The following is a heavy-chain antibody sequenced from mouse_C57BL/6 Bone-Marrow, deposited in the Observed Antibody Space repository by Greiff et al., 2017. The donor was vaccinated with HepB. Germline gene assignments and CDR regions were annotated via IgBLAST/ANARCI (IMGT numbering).Heavy chain of an antibody. V-gene: IGHV5-17*01. CDR2: ISSGSSTI. J-gene: IGHJ2*01. CDR3: ARGAMGDY. Sequence: DVMLVESGGGLVKPGGSLKLSCAASGFTFSDYGMHWVRQAPEKGLEWVAYISSGSSTIYYADTVKGRFTISRDNAKNTLFLQMTSLRSEDTDMYYCARGAMGDYWGQGTTLTVSS. CDR1: GFTFSDYG.